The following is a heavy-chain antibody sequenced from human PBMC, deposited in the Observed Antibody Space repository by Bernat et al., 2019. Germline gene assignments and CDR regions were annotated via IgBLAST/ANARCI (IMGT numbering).Heavy chain of an antibody. CDR3: ARICCSSTSCYEDY. Sequence: QVTLRESGPALVKPTQTLTLTCTFSGFSLSTSGMCVSWLRQPPGKALEWLARIDWDDEKYYSTSLKTRLTISKDTSKNQVVLKLTNMDPVDTATYYCARICCSSTSCYEDYWGQGTLVTVSS. J-gene: IGHJ4*02. CDR1: GFSLSTSGMC. V-gene: IGHV2-70*15. D-gene: IGHD2-2*01. CDR2: IDWDDEK.